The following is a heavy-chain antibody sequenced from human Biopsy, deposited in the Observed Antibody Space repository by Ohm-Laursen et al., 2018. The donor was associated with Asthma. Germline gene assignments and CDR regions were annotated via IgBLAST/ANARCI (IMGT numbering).Heavy chain of an antibody. CDR2: IKHDGTEK. CDR3: ARTFHFWSPYHAEHYQL. J-gene: IGHJ1*01. D-gene: IGHD3-3*02. Sequence: GSLRLSCTASGFTFRHYWMCWVRQVPGKGLEWVANIKHDGTEKNHVDSLKGRFTISRDNAKNSLYLQMNSLRAGDTAVYYCARTFHFWSPYHAEHYQLWGQGTLVTVPS. V-gene: IGHV3-7*01. CDR1: GFTFRHYW.